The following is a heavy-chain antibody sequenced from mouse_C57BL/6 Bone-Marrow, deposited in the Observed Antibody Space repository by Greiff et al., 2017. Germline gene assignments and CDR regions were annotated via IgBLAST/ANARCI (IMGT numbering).Heavy chain of an antibody. D-gene: IGHD2-3*01. CDR3: AREVYDGYYGDFDV. Sequence: EVQVVESGPGMVKPSQSLSLTCTVTGYSITSGYDWHWIRHFPGNKLEWMGYISYSGSTNYNPSLKSRISITHDTSKNHFFLKLNSVTTEDTATYYCAREVYDGYYGDFDVWGTGTTVTVSS. CDR1: GYSITSGYD. V-gene: IGHV3-1*01. J-gene: IGHJ1*03. CDR2: ISYSGST.